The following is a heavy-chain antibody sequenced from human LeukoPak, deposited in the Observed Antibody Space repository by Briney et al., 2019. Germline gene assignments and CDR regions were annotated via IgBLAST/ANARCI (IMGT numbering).Heavy chain of an antibody. D-gene: IGHD3-10*01. CDR2: IYTSGST. Sequence: SETLSLTCTVSGGSIGSGSYYWSWIRQPAGKGLEWIGRIYTSGSTNYNPSLKSRVTISADTSKNQFSLKLSSVTAADTAVYYCARAASMVRGDLDCWGQGTLVTVSS. CDR1: GGSIGSGSYY. V-gene: IGHV4-61*02. CDR3: ARAASMVRGDLDC. J-gene: IGHJ4*02.